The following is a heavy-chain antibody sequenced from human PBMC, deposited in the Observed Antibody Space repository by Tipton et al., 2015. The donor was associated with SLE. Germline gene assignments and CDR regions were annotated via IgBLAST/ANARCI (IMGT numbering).Heavy chain of an antibody. CDR2: INPNSGGA. CDR1: GDTFTAYY. Sequence: QVQLVQSGAEVKRPGASVKVSCKASGDTFTAYYMHWVRQAPGQGLEWMGRINPNSGGANYAQTFQGRVTMTRDTSISTAYMELSRLRSDDTAIYYCAREDFMVITSLGLGYWGQGTLVTVSS. D-gene: IGHD2-21*01. J-gene: IGHJ4*02. V-gene: IGHV1-2*06. CDR3: AREDFMVITSLGLGY.